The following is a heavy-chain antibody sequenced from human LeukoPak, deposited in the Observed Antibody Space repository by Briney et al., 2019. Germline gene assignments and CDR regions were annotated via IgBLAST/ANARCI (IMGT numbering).Heavy chain of an antibody. Sequence: GGSLRLSCAASGFTFSSYAMNWVRQAPGKGLEWVSVISGGGGSTYYADSVKGRFTISRDNSKDTLYLQMNSLRAEDTAVYYCAKNLPNEIAVAGSDYWGQGTLVTVSS. V-gene: IGHV3-23*01. CDR3: AKNLPNEIAVAGSDY. J-gene: IGHJ4*02. D-gene: IGHD6-19*01. CDR1: GFTFSSYA. CDR2: ISGGGGST.